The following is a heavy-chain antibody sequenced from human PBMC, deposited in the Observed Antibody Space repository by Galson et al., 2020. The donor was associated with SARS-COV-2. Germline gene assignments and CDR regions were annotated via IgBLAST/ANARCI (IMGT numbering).Heavy chain of an antibody. Sequence: GGSLRLSCAASGFTFSSYAMHWVRQAPGKGLEWVTVISYDGSNEYYADSVKGRFTISRDNSKNTLYLQMNSLRADDTAVYYCASNAYCGGECYEYYLEYWGPGTLVTVSS. V-gene: IGHV3-30*01. D-gene: IGHD2-21*01. J-gene: IGHJ4*01. CDR1: GFTFSSYA. CDR2: ISYDGSNE. CDR3: ASNAYCGGECYEYYLEY.